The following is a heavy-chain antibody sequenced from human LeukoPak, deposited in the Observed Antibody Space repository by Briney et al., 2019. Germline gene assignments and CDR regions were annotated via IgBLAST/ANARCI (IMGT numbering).Heavy chain of an antibody. D-gene: IGHD6-13*01. J-gene: IGHJ4*02. V-gene: IGHV1-46*01. CDR1: GYTFTSYY. CDR3: ARALYSSSWYVLNY. Sequence: ASVKVSCTASGYTFTSYYMHWVRQAPGQGLEWMGIINPSGGSTSCVQKFQGRVTMTRDMSTSTVYMELSSLRSEDTAVYYCARALYSSSWYVLNYWGQGTLVTVSS. CDR2: INPSGGST.